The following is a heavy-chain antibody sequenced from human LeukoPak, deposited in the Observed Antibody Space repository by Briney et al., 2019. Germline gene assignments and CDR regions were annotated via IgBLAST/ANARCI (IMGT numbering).Heavy chain of an antibody. CDR1: GGSFSGYY. CDR3: ARATGVAGMEFDY. CDR2: IYHSGST. J-gene: IGHJ4*02. Sequence: PSETLSLTCAVYGGSFSGYYWSWIRQPPGKGLEWIGEIYHSGSTNYNPSLKSRVTISVDKSKNQFSLKLSSVTAADTAVYYCARATGVAGMEFDYWGQGTLVTVSS. V-gene: IGHV4-34*01. D-gene: IGHD6-19*01.